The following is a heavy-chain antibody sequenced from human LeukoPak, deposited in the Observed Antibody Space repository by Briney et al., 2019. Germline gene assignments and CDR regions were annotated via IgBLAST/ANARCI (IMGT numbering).Heavy chain of an antibody. CDR2: ISAYNGNT. J-gene: IGHJ5*02. D-gene: IGHD2-2*01. CDR1: GYTFTSYG. CDR3: ARDWLGYCSSTSCMGIDP. Sequence: GASVKVSCKASGYTFTSYGISWVRQAPGQGLEWMAWISAYNGNTNYAQKLQGRVTMTTDTSTSTAYMELRSLRSDDTAVYYCARDWLGYCSSTSCMGIDPWGQGTLVTVSS. V-gene: IGHV1-18*01.